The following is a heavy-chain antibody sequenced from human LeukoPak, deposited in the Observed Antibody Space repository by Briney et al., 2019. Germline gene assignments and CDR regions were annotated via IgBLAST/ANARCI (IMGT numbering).Heavy chain of an antibody. CDR2: IRFDGTSQ. Sequence: GGSLRLSCTASGFTFSSYAMHWVRQAPGKGLEWVAFIRFDGTSQYYTDSVKGRFTISRDNSGNTLYLQANDLRVQDTAVYFCAKDASYTGSFYHDNWGQGALVTVSP. CDR3: AKDASYTGSFYHDN. J-gene: IGHJ4*02. D-gene: IGHD1-26*01. CDR1: GFTFSSYA. V-gene: IGHV3-30*02.